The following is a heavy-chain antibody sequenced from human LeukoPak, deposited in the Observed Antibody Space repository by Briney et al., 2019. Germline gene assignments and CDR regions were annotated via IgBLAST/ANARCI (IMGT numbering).Heavy chain of an antibody. CDR2: IYTSGST. Sequence: SETPSLTCTVSGGSISSYYWSWIRQPAGKGLEWIGRIYTSGSTNYNPSLKSRVTMSVDTSKNQFSLKLSSVTAADTAVYYCASGGLLWFGELGWFDPWGQGTLVTVSS. D-gene: IGHD3-10*01. CDR3: ASGGLLWFGELGWFDP. V-gene: IGHV4-4*07. J-gene: IGHJ5*02. CDR1: GGSISSYY.